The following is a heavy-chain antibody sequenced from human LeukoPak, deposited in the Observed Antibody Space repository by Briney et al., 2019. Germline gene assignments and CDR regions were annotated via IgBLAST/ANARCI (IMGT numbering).Heavy chain of an antibody. CDR3: VRGGRGSGDYYYYYGMDV. CDR2: IYSSGST. D-gene: IGHD2-15*01. CDR1: GASIRTYY. J-gene: IGHJ6*02. Sequence: SETLSLICSVSGASIRTYYWNWIRQPAGKGLEWIGRIYSSGSTNYNPSLKSRVTMSVDTSKNQFSLQLNSVTAADTAVYYCVRGGRGSGDYYYYYGMDVWGQGTTVTVS. V-gene: IGHV4-4*07.